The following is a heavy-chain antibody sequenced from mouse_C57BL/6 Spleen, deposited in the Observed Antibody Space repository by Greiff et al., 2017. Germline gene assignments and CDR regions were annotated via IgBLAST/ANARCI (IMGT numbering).Heavy chain of an antibody. D-gene: IGHD1-1*01. Sequence: VQLQQPGAELVMPGASVKLSCKASGYTFTSYWMHWVKQRPGQGLEWIGEIDPSDSYTNYNQKFKGKSTLTVDKSSSTAYMQLSSLTSEDSAVYYCASITTAHWYFDVWGTGTTVTVAS. V-gene: IGHV1-69*01. CDR3: ASITTAHWYFDV. CDR1: GYTFTSYW. J-gene: IGHJ1*03. CDR2: IDPSDSYT.